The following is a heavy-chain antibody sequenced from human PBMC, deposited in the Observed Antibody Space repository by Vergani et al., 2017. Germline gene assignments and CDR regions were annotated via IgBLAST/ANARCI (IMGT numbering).Heavy chain of an antibody. CDR2: ISGTGGST. Sequence: EVRLLQSGGGLGQPGGSLRLSCEASGFSFISHAMAWVRQAPGKGLEWVAVISGTGGSTYNANSVKDRFTIARDNSQNTVHLQLNSLSADDTAIYYCARDRNSWGIKDGSLDYWGQGILVTVSS. D-gene: IGHD7-27*01. CDR1: GFSFISHA. V-gene: IGHV3-23*01. J-gene: IGHJ4*02. CDR3: ARDRNSWGIKDGSLDY.